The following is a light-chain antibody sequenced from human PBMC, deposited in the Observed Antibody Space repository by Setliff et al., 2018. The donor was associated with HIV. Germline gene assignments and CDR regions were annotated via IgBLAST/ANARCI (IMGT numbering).Light chain of an antibody. CDR2: DVS. CDR3: SSYTSSGTLV. Sequence: QSALTQPASVSGSPGQSITISCTGTSSDVGGYNYVSWYQQHPGKAPKLMIYDVSSRPSGVSNRFSGSKSGNTASLTISGLQAEDEADYYCSSYTSSGTLVFGTGTKVTV. V-gene: IGLV2-14*01. CDR1: SSDVGGYNY. J-gene: IGLJ1*01.